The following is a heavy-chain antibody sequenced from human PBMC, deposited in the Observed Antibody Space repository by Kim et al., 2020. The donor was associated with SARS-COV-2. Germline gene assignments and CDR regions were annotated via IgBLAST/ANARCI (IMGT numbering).Heavy chain of an antibody. Sequence: GGSLRLSCAASGFNFDDYAMHWVRQAPGKGLAWVSGISWRSRSIGYADSVKGRFTISRDNAKNSLYLQMNSLRTEDTALYYCAKDIQAAALGGGWYYFDYGAQGTRVTVSS. V-gene: IGHV3-9*01. D-gene: IGHD2-2*01. CDR1: GFNFDDYA. CDR3: AKDIQAAALGGGWYYFDY. CDR2: ISWRSRSI. J-gene: IGHJ4*02.